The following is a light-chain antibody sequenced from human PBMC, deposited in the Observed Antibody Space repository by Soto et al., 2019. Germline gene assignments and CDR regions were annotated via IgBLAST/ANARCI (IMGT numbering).Light chain of an antibody. Sequence: QSALTQPPSASGSPGQSVTISSTGTSSDVGGYNYVSWYQQHPGKAPKLLIYGVSERPSGVPDRFSGSKSGNTASLTVSGLQAEDEADYYCSSYAGSSNLGVFGGGTKLTVL. CDR2: GVS. CDR3: SSYAGSSNLGV. V-gene: IGLV2-8*01. CDR1: SSDVGGYNY. J-gene: IGLJ3*02.